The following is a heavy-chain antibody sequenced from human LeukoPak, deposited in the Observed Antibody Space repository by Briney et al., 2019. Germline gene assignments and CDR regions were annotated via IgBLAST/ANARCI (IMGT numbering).Heavy chain of an antibody. CDR3: ARHVPLGQQLVRYNWFDP. J-gene: IGHJ5*02. D-gene: IGHD6-13*01. CDR2: IYYSGST. Sequence: NPSETLSLTCTVSGGSISSSSYYWGWIRQPPGKGLEWIGSIYYSGSTYYNPSLKSRVTISVDTSKNQFSLKLSSVTAADTAVYYCARHVPLGQQLVRYNWFDPWGQGTLVTVSS. V-gene: IGHV4-39*01. CDR1: GGSISSSSYY.